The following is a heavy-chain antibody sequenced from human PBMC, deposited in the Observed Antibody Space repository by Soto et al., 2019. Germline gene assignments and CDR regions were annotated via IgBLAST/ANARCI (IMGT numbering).Heavy chain of an antibody. Sequence: ASVKVSYKASGSTFPSSSMQWVRQARGQRLEWIGWIVVGSGNTNYAQKFQERVTITRDMSTTTVYMELSSLTSEDTAVYYCAAVPGDFDCWGQGTLVTVSS. J-gene: IGHJ4*02. V-gene: IGHV1-58*02. CDR2: IVVGSGNT. CDR3: AAVPGDFDC. D-gene: IGHD1-1*01. CDR1: GSTFPSSS.